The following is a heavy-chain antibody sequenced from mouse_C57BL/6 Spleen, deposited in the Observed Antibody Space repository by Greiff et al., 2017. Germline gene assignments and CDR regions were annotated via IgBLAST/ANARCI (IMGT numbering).Heavy chain of an antibody. D-gene: IGHD1-1*01. CDR3: ARFITTVGATGGNAMDY. J-gene: IGHJ4*01. V-gene: IGHV1-54*01. CDR1: GYAFTNYL. CDR2: INPGSGGT. Sequence: QVQLQQSGAELVRPGTSVKVSCKASGYAFTNYLIEWVKQRPGQGLEWIGVINPGSGGTNYNEKFKGKATLTADKSSSTAYMQLSSLPSEDSAVYFCARFITTVGATGGNAMDYWGQGTSVTVSS.